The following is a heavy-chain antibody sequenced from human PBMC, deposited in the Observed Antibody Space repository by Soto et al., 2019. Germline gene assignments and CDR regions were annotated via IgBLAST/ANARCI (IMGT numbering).Heavy chain of an antibody. V-gene: IGHV4-30-4*01. Sequence: SETLSLTCTVSGGSISSGDYYWSWIRQPPGKGLEWIAYIYYSGSTYYNRSLKSRVTISVDTSKNQFSLKLSSVTAADTAVYYCARVYCTNGVCYVGYWGQGTLVTVSS. CDR2: IYYSGST. D-gene: IGHD2-8*01. CDR3: ARVYCTNGVCYVGY. J-gene: IGHJ4*02. CDR1: GGSISSGDYY.